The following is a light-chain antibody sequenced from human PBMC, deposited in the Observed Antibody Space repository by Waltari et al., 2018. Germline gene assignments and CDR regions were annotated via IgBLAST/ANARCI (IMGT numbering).Light chain of an antibody. Sequence: QSGLTQPPSVSGSPGQSVTISCTGTSSDVGSYNRVSWYQQSPGTAPRLMIYEVSSRPSGIPDRLSGSKSGNTASLTISGLQAEDEGDYYCCSHTSSNTLIFGGGTKVSVL. CDR3: CSHTSSNTLI. CDR2: EVS. J-gene: IGLJ2*01. CDR1: SSDVGSYNR. V-gene: IGLV2-18*02.